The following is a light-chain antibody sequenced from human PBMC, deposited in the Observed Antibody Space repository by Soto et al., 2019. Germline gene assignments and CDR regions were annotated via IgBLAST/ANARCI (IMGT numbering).Light chain of an antibody. Sequence: DIQMTQSPSSLSASVGDRVTITCRASQSISNSLNWYQQRPGKAPKLLIYAASTLQTGVPSRFRGSISGTYFTLTIGPLPTEDFATYYCEHSSGNLMYTFGRGPNL. J-gene: IGKJ2*01. CDR2: AAS. V-gene: IGKV1-39*01. CDR1: QSISNS. CDR3: EHSSGNLMYT.